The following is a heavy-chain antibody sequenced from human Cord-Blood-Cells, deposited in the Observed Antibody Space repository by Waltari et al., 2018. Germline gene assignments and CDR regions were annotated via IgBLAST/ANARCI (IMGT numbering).Heavy chain of an antibody. J-gene: IGHJ6*02. D-gene: IGHD3-22*01. CDR3: ARGASSGYYYYYYYGMDV. V-gene: IGHV4-34*01. CDR2: IKHRGNT. Sequence: QVQLQQWGAGLLKPSETLSLTCAVYGGSFSGYYWSWIRQPPGKGLERIGEIKHRGNTNYNPTRKSRVTISVDTSKNQFSLKLSSVAAADTAVYYCARGASSGYYYYYYYGMDVWGQGTTVTVSS. CDR1: GGSFSGYY.